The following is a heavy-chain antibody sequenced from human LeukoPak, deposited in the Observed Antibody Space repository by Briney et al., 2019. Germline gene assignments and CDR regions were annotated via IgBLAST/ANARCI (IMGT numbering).Heavy chain of an antibody. D-gene: IGHD1-26*01. CDR3: ARATYSGSYYSAFDI. J-gene: IGHJ3*02. Sequence: PGGSLRLSCAASGFTFSSYSMNWVRQAPGKGLEWVSSISSSSSYIYYADSVKGRFTISRDNAKNSLYLQMNSLRAEDTAVYYCARATYSGSYYSAFDIWAKGQWSPSLQ. CDR1: GFTFSSYS. CDR2: ISSSSSYI. V-gene: IGHV3-21*01.